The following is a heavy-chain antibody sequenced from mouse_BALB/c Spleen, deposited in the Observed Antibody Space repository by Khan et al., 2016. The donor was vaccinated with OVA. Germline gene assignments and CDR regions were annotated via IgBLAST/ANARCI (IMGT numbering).Heavy chain of an antibody. CDR2: ISYSGNT. D-gene: IGHD1-1*01. CDR1: GYSITSDYA. Sequence: EVQLQESGPSLVKPSQSLSLTCTVTGYSITSDYAWNWIRQFPGNKLEWMGFISYSGNTNYNPSLKSRISITRDTSKNQFFLQLNSVTTEDTARYYCARVYGGDFDYWSQGTTLTVSS. V-gene: IGHV3-2*02. J-gene: IGHJ2*01. CDR3: ARVYGGDFDY.